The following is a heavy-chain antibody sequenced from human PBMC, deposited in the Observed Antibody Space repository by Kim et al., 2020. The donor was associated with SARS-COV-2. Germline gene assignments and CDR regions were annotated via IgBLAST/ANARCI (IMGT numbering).Heavy chain of an antibody. CDR2: IDVNSASI. V-gene: IGHV3-48*02. CDR1: GFTFTTYS. CDR3: ARENEI. Sequence: GGSLRLSCAASGFTFTTYSMNWVRQAPGKGLEWVSYIDVNSASIYYADSVKGRFTISRDNARNSLYLQMNSLRDEDTAVYYCARENEIGGQGTLVTVSS. D-gene: IGHD1-1*01. J-gene: IGHJ4*02.